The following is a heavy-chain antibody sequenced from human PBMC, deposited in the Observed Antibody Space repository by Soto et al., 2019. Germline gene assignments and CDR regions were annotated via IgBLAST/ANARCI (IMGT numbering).Heavy chain of an antibody. CDR1: GGSISSGGYY. CDR2: IYYSGST. D-gene: IGHD4-17*01. CDR3: ARSGGYGDYYFAY. J-gene: IGHJ4*02. V-gene: IGHV4-31*03. Sequence: SETLSLTCTVSGGSISSGGYYWSWIRQHPGKGLEWIGYIYYSGSTYYNPSLKSRVTISVDTSKNQFSLKLSSVTAADTAVYYCARSGGYGDYYFAYWGQGTLVTVSS.